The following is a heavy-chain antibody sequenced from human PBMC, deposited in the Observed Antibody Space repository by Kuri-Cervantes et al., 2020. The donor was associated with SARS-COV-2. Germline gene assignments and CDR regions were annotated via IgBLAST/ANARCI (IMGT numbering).Heavy chain of an antibody. V-gene: IGHV3-7*01. CDR3: ARDDSSWGPNWFDP. J-gene: IGHJ5*02. CDR2: IKQDGSEK. CDR1: GFTFSSYW. D-gene: IGHD6-6*01. Sequence: GGSLRLSCAASGFTFSSYWMSWVRQAPGKGLEWVANIKQDGSEKYYVDSVKGRFTISRDNAKNSLYLHMNSLRAEDTAVYYCARDDSSWGPNWFDPWGQGTLVTVSS.